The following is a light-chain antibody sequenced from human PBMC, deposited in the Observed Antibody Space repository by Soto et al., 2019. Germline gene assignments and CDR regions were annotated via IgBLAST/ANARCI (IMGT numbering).Light chain of an antibody. J-gene: IGLJ1*01. CDR3: SSFTGISTPYV. CDR1: SSDIGNYNY. Sequence: QSALTQPASVSGSPGQSITISCTGTSSDIGNYNYVSWYQQYPGKVPNLIIYEVSNRPSGVSNRFSGSKSGNTASLTISGLQAEDEADYYCSSFTGISTPYVFGTGTKVTV. CDR2: EVS. V-gene: IGLV2-14*01.